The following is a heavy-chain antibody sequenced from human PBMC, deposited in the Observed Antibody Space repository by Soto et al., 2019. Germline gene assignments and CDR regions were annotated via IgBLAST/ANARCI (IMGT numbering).Heavy chain of an antibody. CDR1: GGSISSGGYS. CDR2: IYHSGST. CDR3: ARVPGS. V-gene: IGHV4-30-2*01. Sequence: SETLSLTCAVSGGSISSGGYSWSWIRQPPGKGLEWIAYIYHSGSTYYNPSLKSRVTISVDRSKNQFSLKLSSVTAADTAVYYCARVPGSWGQGTLVTVSS. J-gene: IGHJ5*02.